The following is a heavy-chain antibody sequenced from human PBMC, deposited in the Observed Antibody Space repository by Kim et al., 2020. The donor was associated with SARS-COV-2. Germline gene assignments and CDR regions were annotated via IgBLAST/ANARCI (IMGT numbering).Heavy chain of an antibody. D-gene: IGHD5-18*01. CDR1: GFTFSTYW. CDR3: ARDNIFYSYGQLRGYYYYYGMEV. J-gene: IGHJ6*02. V-gene: IGHV3-7*01. CDR2: IKQDGSEK. Sequence: GGSLRLSCAASGFTFSTYWMSWVRQAPGKGLEWVANIKQDGSEKYYVDSVKGRFTISRDNAKNSLYLQMNSLRAEDTAVYYCARDNIFYSYGQLRGYYYYYGMEVWGRGTTVTVSS.